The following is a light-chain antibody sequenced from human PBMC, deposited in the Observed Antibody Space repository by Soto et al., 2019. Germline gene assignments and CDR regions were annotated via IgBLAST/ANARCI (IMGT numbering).Light chain of an antibody. CDR1: SSDVGGYNY. Sequence: QSALTQPRSVSGSPGQSVTLSCTGTSSDVGGYNYVSWYQQHPGKAPKLMIYDVSKRPSGVPDRFSGSKSGNTASLTISGLQAEDGADYYCCSYAGSYTFVVFGGGTQLTVL. CDR2: DVS. J-gene: IGLJ2*01. V-gene: IGLV2-11*01. CDR3: CSYAGSYTFVV.